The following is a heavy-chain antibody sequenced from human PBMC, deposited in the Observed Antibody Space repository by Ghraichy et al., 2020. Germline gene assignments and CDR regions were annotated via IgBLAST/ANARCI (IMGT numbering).Heavy chain of an antibody. Sequence: GESLNISCAASGFTFSSYSMNWVRQAPGKGLEWVSSISSSSSYIYYADSVKGRFTISRDNAKNSLYLQMNSLRAEDTAVYYCARGHSFGYSSGWYNYYYYYGMDVWGQGTTVTVSS. CDR3: ARGHSFGYSSGWYNYYYYYGMDV. J-gene: IGHJ6*02. CDR1: GFTFSSYS. D-gene: IGHD6-19*01. V-gene: IGHV3-21*01. CDR2: ISSSSSYI.